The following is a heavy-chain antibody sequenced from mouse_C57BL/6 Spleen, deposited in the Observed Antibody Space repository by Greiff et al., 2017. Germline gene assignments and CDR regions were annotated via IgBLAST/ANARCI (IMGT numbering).Heavy chain of an antibody. CDR2: IHSNSGST. Sequence: QVQLQQPGAELVKPGASVKLSCKASGYTFTSYWMHWVKQRPGQGLEWIGMIHSNSGSTNYNEKFKSKATLTVDKSSSTAYMQLSSLTSEDSAVYYCAKRGYGYAMDYWGQGTSVTVSS. CDR1: GYTFTSYW. D-gene: IGHD3-1*01. V-gene: IGHV1-64*01. J-gene: IGHJ4*01. CDR3: AKRGYGYAMDY.